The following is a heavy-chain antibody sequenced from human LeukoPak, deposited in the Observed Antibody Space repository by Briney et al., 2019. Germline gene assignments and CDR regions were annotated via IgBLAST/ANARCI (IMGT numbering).Heavy chain of an antibody. J-gene: IGHJ3*02. CDR1: GGSFSNYY. Sequence: SETLSLTCAVYGGSFSNYYWGWIRQPPGKGLEWVGEIDHSGGTNYNPSLKSRVTISIDTSKNQFSLKLNSVTAADTAVYYCARGLEYDFWSGNYSDAFDIWDQGTMVTVSS. V-gene: IGHV4-34*01. CDR2: IDHSGGT. D-gene: IGHD3-3*01. CDR3: ARGLEYDFWSGNYSDAFDI.